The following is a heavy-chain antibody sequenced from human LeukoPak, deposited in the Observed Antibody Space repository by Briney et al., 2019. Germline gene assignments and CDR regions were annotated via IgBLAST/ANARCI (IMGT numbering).Heavy chain of an antibody. CDR1: GYTFTSYA. J-gene: IGHJ4*02. V-gene: IGHV1-3*01. CDR2: INAGNGNT. D-gene: IGHD6-13*01. Sequence: RASVKVSCKASGYTFTSYAMHWVRQAPGQRLEWMGWINAGNGNTKYSQKFQGRVTITRDTSVSTAYMELSSLRSEDTAVYYCARDDGYSSSWFDYWGQGTLVTVSS. CDR3: ARDDGYSSSWFDY.